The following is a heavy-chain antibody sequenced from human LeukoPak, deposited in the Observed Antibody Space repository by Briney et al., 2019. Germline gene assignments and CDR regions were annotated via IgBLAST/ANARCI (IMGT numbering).Heavy chain of an antibody. CDR2: INHSGST. CDR3: ARPGITIFGVEKPAVFDI. CDR1: TGSVHGYY. D-gene: IGHD3-3*01. V-gene: IGHV4-34*01. Sequence: SETESLMYAVDTGSVHGYYWRWILRPQTRAMEWTGEINHSGSTNYNPSLKSRVTISVDTSKNQFSLKLSSVTAADTAVYYCARPGITIFGVEKPAVFDIWGQGTMVTVSS. J-gene: IGHJ3*02.